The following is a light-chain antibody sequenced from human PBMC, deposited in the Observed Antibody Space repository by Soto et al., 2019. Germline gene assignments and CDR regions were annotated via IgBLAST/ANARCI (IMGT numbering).Light chain of an antibody. CDR2: GAS. V-gene: IGKV3-20*01. Sequence: EIVLTQSPGTLSLSPGERATLSCRASQSVSSSYLAWYQQKPGQAPRLLSDGASSRATGLPYRFSGSGSGTDFTLNISRLEREDFAVYYCQQYGSSSLTFGGGTKVELK. J-gene: IGKJ4*01. CDR3: QQYGSSSLT. CDR1: QSVSSSY.